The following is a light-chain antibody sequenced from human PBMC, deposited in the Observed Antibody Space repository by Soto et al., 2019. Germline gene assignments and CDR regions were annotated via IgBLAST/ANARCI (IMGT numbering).Light chain of an antibody. V-gene: IGKV1-5*01. CDR2: DAT. CDR1: QSVRVW. Sequence: DIQMTQSPSTLSASVGDRVTITCRASQSVRVWLAWYKQKPWKAPSRLIYDATNLASGVPSRLSGSGSGTELTLTISCLQAEDFATNYCQQYYSYHLTLGGGTTVYIK. J-gene: IGKJ4*01. CDR3: QQYYSYHLT.